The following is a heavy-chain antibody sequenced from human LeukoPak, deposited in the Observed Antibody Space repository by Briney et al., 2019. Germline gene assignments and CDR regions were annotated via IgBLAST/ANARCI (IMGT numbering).Heavy chain of an antibody. Sequence: GGSLRLSCAASGFTFSSYSMNWVRQAPGKGLEWVSYISSSSSTIYYADSVKGRFTISRDNAKNSLYLQMNSLRAEDTAVYYCARDPQPQGNGEDAFDIWGQGTMVTVSS. CDR2: ISSSSSTI. D-gene: IGHD4-17*01. V-gene: IGHV3-48*04. CDR3: ARDPQPQGNGEDAFDI. CDR1: GFTFSSYS. J-gene: IGHJ3*02.